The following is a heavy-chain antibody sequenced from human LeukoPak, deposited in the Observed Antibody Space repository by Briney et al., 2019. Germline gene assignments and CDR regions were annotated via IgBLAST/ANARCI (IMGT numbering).Heavy chain of an antibody. CDR1: GGSFSGYY. Sequence: SETLSLTCAVYGGSFSGYYWSWIRQPPGKGLEWIGEINHSGSTNYNPSLKSRVTISVDTSKNQFSLKLSSVTAADTAVYYCARGYRNGAYLDYWGREPWSPSPQ. CDR3: ARGYRNGAYLDY. CDR2: INHSGST. V-gene: IGHV4-34*01. D-gene: IGHD3-16*02. J-gene: IGHJ4*02.